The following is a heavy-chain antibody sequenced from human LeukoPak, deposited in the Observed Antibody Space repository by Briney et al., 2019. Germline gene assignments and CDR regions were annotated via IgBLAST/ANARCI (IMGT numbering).Heavy chain of an antibody. V-gene: IGHV1-46*01. Sequence: ASVKVSCKASGYTFTTHYVHWVRQAPGQGLEWMGIINPSGGSTTYAQKFRGRLTMTRDMSTSTVYMELSSLRSEDTAVYYCARGSRPVYNLLTGKRYFDYWGQGTLLTVSS. J-gene: IGHJ4*02. CDR1: GYTFTTHY. CDR2: INPSGGST. CDR3: ARGSRPVYNLLTGKRYFDY. D-gene: IGHD3-9*01.